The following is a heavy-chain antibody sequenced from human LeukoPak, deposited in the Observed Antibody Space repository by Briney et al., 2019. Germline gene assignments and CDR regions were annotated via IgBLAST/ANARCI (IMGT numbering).Heavy chain of an antibody. J-gene: IGHJ3*02. Sequence: SETLSLTCTVSGYSTSSGYYWAWIQQPPGKGLEWIGHISYSGSTNYNPSLKSRVTVSIDTSKNQVSLKLSSMTAADTAVYYCARGFDGPNAFDIWGQGTMVTVSS. D-gene: IGHD3-9*01. CDR1: GYSTSSGYY. CDR3: ARGFDGPNAFDI. CDR2: ISYSGST. V-gene: IGHV4-61*01.